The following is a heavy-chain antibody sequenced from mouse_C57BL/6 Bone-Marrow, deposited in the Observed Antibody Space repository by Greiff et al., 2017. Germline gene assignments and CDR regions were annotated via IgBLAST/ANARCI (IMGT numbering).Heavy chain of an antibody. Sequence: QVQLQQSGPELVRPGVSVKISCKGSGYTFTDYAMHWVKQSHAKSLEWIGVISTYYGDASYNQKFKEKATMTVDKSSSTAYMELARLTSEDSAVYYCARWRIYDGSPIDYWGQGTTLTVSS. CDR2: ISTYYGDA. CDR1: GYTFTDYA. V-gene: IGHV1-67*01. D-gene: IGHD2-3*01. J-gene: IGHJ2*01. CDR3: ARWRIYDGSPIDY.